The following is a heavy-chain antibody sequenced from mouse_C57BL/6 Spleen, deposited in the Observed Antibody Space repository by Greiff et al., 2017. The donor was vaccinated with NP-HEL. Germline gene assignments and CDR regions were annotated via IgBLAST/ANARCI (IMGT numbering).Heavy chain of an antibody. CDR1: GYTFTDYY. D-gene: IGHD2-4*01. V-gene: IGHV1-76*01. J-gene: IGHJ4*01. Sequence: QVQLQQSGAELVRPGASVKLSCKASGYTFTDYYINWVKQRPGQGLEWIARIYPGSGNTYYNEKFKGKATLTAEKSSSTAYMQLSSLTSEDSAVYFCARVIYYDYDEGDYYAMDYWGQGTSVTVSS. CDR3: ARVIYYDYDEGDYYAMDY. CDR2: IYPGSGNT.